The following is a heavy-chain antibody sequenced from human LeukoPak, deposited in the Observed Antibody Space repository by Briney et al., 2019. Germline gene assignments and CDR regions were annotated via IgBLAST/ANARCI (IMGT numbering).Heavy chain of an antibody. D-gene: IGHD3-10*01. J-gene: IGHJ6*03. CDR2: INPNSGGT. CDR1: GYTFTGYY. V-gene: IGHV1-2*02. CDR3: ARNFGEANYYYYYYMDV. Sequence: ASVKVSCKASGYTFTGYYMHWVRQAPGQGLEWMGWINPNSGGTNYAQKFQGRVTMTRDTSISTAYMELSRLRSDDTAVYYCARNFGEANYYYYYYMDVWGKGTTVTVYS.